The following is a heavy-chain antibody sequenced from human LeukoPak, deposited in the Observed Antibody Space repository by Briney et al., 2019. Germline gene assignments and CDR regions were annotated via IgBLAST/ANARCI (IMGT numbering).Heavy chain of an antibody. V-gene: IGHV1-18*01. CDR3: ARVAVWGYDFWSGYYLDYYYYMDV. J-gene: IGHJ6*03. Sequence: ASVKVSCKASGGTFSSYAISWVRQAPGQALEWMGWISAYNGNTNYAQKFQGRVTMTTDASTSTAYMELRSLRSDDTAVYYCARVAVWGYDFWSGYYLDYYYYMDVWGKGTTVTVSS. CDR2: ISAYNGNT. D-gene: IGHD3-3*01. CDR1: GGTFSSYA.